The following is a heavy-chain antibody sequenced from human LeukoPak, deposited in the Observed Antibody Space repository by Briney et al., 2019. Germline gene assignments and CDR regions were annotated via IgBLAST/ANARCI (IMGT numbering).Heavy chain of an antibody. J-gene: IGHJ3*02. CDR3: ANSGYYGILTGYFPARGLHDAFDI. Sequence: GGPLRLSCAASGFTFSSYGMHWVRQAPGKGLEWVAVISYDGSNKYYADSVKGRFTISRDNSKNTLYLQMNSLRAEDTAVYYCANSGYYGILTGYFPARGLHDAFDIWGQGTMVTVSS. V-gene: IGHV3-30*18. CDR2: ISYDGSNK. D-gene: IGHD3-9*01. CDR1: GFTFSSYG.